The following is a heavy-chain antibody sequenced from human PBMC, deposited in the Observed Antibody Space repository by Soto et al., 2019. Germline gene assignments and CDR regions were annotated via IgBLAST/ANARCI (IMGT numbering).Heavy chain of an antibody. D-gene: IGHD4-4*01. Sequence: QVQLVESGGGVVQPGRSLRLSCAASGFTFSSYGMHWVRQAPGKGLEWVAVISYDGSNKYYADSVKGRFTISRDNSKNTLYLQMNSLRAEDTAVYYCAKCYSKGDSYYCYGMDVWGQGTTVTVSS. CDR1: GFTFSSYG. V-gene: IGHV3-30*18. CDR3: AKCYSKGDSYYCYGMDV. CDR2: ISYDGSNK. J-gene: IGHJ6*02.